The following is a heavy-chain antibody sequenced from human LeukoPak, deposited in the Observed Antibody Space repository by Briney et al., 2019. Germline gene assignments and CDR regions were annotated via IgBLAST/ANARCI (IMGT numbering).Heavy chain of an antibody. J-gene: IGHJ4*02. Sequence: SETLSLTCAVSGGSTSSGGYSWSWIRQPPGKGLEWIGYIYHSGSTYYNPSLKSRVTISVDRSKNQFSLQLSSVTAADTAVYYCARAPKVRGVIGFDYWGQGTLVTVSS. V-gene: IGHV4-30-2*01. D-gene: IGHD3-10*01. CDR3: ARAPKVRGVIGFDY. CDR2: IYHSGST. CDR1: GGSTSSGGYS.